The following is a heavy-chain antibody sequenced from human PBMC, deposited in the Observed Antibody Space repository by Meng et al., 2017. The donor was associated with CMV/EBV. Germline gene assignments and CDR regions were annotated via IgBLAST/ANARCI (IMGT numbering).Heavy chain of an antibody. CDR3: TTSDSSGYYRYYYYGMDV. J-gene: IGHJ6*02. V-gene: IGHV3-15*01. D-gene: IGHD3-22*01. Sequence: GGSLRLSCAASGFTFSNAWMSWVRQAPGKGLEWVGRIKSKTDGGTTDYAAPVKGRFTISRDDSKNTLYLQMNSLKTEDTAVYYCTTSDSSGYYRYYYYGMDVWGQGTTVTVFS. CDR2: IKSKTDGGTT. CDR1: GFTFSNAW.